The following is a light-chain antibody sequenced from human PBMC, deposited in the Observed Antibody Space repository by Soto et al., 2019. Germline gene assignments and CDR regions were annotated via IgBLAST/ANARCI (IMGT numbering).Light chain of an antibody. Sequence: SYELTQPPSVSVAPGQTARITCGGTNIGSKSVHWYQQKPGQAPVLVVYDDSDRPSGIPERFSGSNSGNTATLTISRVEAGDEADYYCQVWASSSDHVVFGGGTKLTVL. V-gene: IGLV3-21*02. CDR3: QVWASSSDHVV. CDR2: DDS. J-gene: IGLJ2*01. CDR1: NIGSKS.